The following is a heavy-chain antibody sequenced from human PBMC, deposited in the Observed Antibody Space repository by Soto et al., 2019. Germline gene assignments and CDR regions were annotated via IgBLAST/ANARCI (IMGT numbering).Heavy chain of an antibody. CDR2: IYPSGMP. Sequence: SETLSLTCTVSGGSISNAAYSWSWIRQPPGKGLEWIGYIYPSGMPFYNPSLRSRVTISIDRSNDQFSLNLKSVTAADTAVYYCARERGGYGLFDSWGQGTLVTISS. D-gene: IGHD5-18*01. CDR3: ARERGGYGLFDS. V-gene: IGHV4-30-2*01. J-gene: IGHJ4*02. CDR1: GGSISNAAYS.